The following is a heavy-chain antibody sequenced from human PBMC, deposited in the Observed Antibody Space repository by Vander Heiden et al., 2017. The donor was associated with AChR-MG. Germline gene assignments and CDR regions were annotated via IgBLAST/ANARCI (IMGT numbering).Heavy chain of an antibody. CDR1: GGSISSGGYY. CDR2: IYYSGST. CDR3: ARVVRGDYYYYYMDV. V-gene: IGHV4-31*03. J-gene: IGHJ6*03. D-gene: IGHD3-10*01. Sequence: QVQLQESGPGLVKPSQTLSLTCTVSGGSISSGGYYWRWIRQHPGKGLEWIGYIYYSGSTYYNPSLKSRVTISVDTSKNQFSLKLSSVTAADTAVYYCARVVRGDYYYYYMDVWGKGTTVTVSS.